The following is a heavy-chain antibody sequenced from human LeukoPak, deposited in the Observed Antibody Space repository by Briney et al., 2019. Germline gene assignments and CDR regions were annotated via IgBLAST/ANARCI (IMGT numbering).Heavy chain of an antibody. CDR3: ARSPRDGCNLFDS. J-gene: IGHJ4*02. V-gene: IGHV3-23*01. CDR2: ISSSGSGGNT. CDR1: GVTLSNYA. D-gene: IGHD5-24*01. Sequence: GGSLRLSCVASGVTLSNYAMSWARQAPGKGLEWVSGISSSGSGGNTYYADSVKGRFTISRDSSRNTLFLHMNTLRAEDTAIFYCARSPRDGCNLFDSWGQGTLVTVSS.